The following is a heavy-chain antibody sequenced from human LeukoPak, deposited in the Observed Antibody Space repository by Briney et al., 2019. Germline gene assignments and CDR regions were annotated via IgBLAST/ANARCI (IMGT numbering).Heavy chain of an antibody. CDR3: ARGGSSSRSPQYNWFDP. D-gene: IGHD6-13*01. CDR1: GGSFSGYY. Sequence: SETLSLTCAVYGGSFSGYYWSWIRQPPGKGLEWIGEINHSGSTNYNPSLKSRVTISVDTSKNQFSLKLSSVTAADTAVYYCARGGSSSRSPQYNWFDPWGQEPWSPSPQ. V-gene: IGHV4-34*01. CDR2: INHSGST. J-gene: IGHJ5*02.